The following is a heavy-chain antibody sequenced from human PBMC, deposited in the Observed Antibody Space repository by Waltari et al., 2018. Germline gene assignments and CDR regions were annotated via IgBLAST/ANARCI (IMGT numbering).Heavy chain of an antibody. V-gene: IGHV3-23*01. CDR2: ISGSGGST. Sequence: EVQLLESGGGLVQPGGSLRLSCAASGFTFSSYAMSWVRQAPGKGLEWVSAISGSGGSTYYADSVKGRFTISRDNSKNTLNLEMNSLRAEDTAVYFCARCGRGVDSSASCLDHWGQGTLVTVSS. J-gene: IGHJ4*02. CDR1: GFTFSSYA. D-gene: IGHD1-1*01. CDR3: ARCGRGVDSSASCLDH.